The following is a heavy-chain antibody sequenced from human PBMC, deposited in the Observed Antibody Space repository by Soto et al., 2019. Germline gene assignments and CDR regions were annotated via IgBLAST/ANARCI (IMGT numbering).Heavy chain of an antibody. CDR2: IYYSGRT. Sequence: QVQLQESGPGLVKPSQTLSLTCTVSGGSISSGGYYWSWIRQHPGKGLEWIGYIYYSGRTYYNPSLKSRVTISVDTSKNQFSLKLSSVTAADTAVYYCARGNWVTIFGVDEQNAYDYWGQGTLVTVSS. J-gene: IGHJ4*02. CDR1: GGSISSGGYY. V-gene: IGHV4-31*03. CDR3: ARGNWVTIFGVDEQNAYDY. D-gene: IGHD3-3*01.